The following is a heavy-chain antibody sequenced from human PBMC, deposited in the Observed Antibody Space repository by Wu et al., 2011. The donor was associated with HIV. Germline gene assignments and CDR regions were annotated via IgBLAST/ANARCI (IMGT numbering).Heavy chain of an antibody. CDR1: GYRFSDYF. V-gene: IGHV1-46*01. CDR3: AREAIGVSGTCFDL. Sequence: QVQLVQSGAEVKKPGASVKISCRASGYRFSDYFMDWLRQAPGQALEWMGTINSDDGSPNLAQKFQGRVTLTRDTSTSTVFMELFNLKTEDTARYFCAREAIGVSGTCFDLWGQGTQVTVSS. J-gene: IGHJ4*02. D-gene: IGHD6-19*01. CDR2: INSDDGSP.